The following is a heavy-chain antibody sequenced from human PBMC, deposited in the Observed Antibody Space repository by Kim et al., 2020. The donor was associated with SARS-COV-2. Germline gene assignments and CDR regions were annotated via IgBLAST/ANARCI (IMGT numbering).Heavy chain of an antibody. CDR3: EREPYSSTWLDY. D-gene: IGHD6-13*01. CDR1: GITVTTNY. J-gene: IGHJ4*02. Sequence: GGSLRLSCAVSGITVTTNYMNWVRQAPGKGPEWVSTIYSGGTRYYADSVKGRFTISRDTSKNTLYLQMNSLRAEDTAVYYCEREPYSSTWLDYWGPGTLVTVSS. V-gene: IGHV3-66*01. CDR2: IYSGGTR.